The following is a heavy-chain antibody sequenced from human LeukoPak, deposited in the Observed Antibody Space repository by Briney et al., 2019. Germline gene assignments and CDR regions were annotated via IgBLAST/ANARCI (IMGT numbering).Heavy chain of an antibody. CDR3: ARDWASDY. Sequence: GGSLRLSCAASGFTFNSYSMNWVRQVPGKGLEWVSSISSSSGTYIYYADSVKGRFTISRDNAQNSLFLQMNSLRAEDTAVYYCARDWASDYWGQGTLVTVSS. J-gene: IGHJ4*02. D-gene: IGHD7-27*01. CDR2: ISSSSGTYI. V-gene: IGHV3-21*01. CDR1: GFTFNSYS.